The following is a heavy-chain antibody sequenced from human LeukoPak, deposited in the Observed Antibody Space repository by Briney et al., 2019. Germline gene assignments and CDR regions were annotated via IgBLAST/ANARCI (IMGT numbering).Heavy chain of an antibody. D-gene: IGHD6-13*01. Sequence: GGSLRLSCAASGFTVSSNYMNWVRQAPGKGLEWVSVIYSGSSTYYADSVKGRFTISRDSSKNTLYLQMNSLRAEDTAVYYCARFSSWNAFDIWGQGTMVTVSS. CDR2: IYSGSST. CDR1: GFTVSSNY. CDR3: ARFSSWNAFDI. V-gene: IGHV3-66*01. J-gene: IGHJ3*02.